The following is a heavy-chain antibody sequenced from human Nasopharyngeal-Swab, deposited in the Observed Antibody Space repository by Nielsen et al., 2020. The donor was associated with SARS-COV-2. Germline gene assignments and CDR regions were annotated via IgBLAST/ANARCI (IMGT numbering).Heavy chain of an antibody. CDR2: IYHSGST. V-gene: IGHV4-4*02. J-gene: IGHJ3*02. Sequence: VRQAPGKGLEWIGEIYHSGSTNYNPSLKSRVTISVDKTKNQFSLKLSPVTAAYTAVYYCARFRLTTVVTPVAFDIWGQGTMVTVSS. D-gene: IGHD4-23*01. CDR3: ARFRLTTVVTPVAFDI.